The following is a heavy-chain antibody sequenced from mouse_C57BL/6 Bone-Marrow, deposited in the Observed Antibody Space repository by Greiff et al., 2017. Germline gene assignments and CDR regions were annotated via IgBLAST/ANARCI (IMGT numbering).Heavy chain of an antibody. CDR3: ARGGVTVYFDC. J-gene: IGHJ2*01. D-gene: IGHD2-3*01. Sequence: EVQLQQSGPELVKPGASVKISCKASGYTFTDYYMNWVKQSHGKSLEWIGDINPNNGGTSYNQKFKGKATLTVDKSSSTAYMERRSLTSEDSAVYCCARGGVTVYFDCWGQGTTLTVSS. CDR2: INPNNGGT. V-gene: IGHV1-26*01. CDR1: GYTFTDYY.